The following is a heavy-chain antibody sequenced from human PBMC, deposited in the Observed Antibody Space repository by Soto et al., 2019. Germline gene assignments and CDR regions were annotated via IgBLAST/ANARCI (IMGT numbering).Heavy chain of an antibody. V-gene: IGHV3-21*01. CDR3: ARGSITIFGVVPPGGYYYYGMDV. Sequence: SLRLSCAASGFTFSSYSMNWVRQAPGKGLEWVSSISSSSSYIYYADSVKGRFTISRDNAKNSLYLQMNSLRAGDTAVYYCARGSITIFGVVPPGGYYYYGMDVWGQGTTVTVSS. J-gene: IGHJ6*02. CDR2: ISSSSSYI. CDR1: GFTFSSYS. D-gene: IGHD3-3*01.